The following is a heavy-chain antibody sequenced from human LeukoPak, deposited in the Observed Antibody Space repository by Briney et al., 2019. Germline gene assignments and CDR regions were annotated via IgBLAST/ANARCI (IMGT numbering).Heavy chain of an antibody. D-gene: IGHD3-3*01. CDR3: ARVGSGYSKFDY. Sequence: ASVKVSCXASGYTFTSYGISWVRQAPGQGLVWMGWISAYNGNTNYAQKLQGRVTMTTDTSTSTAYMELRSLRSDDTAVYYCARVGSGYSKFDYWGQGTLVTVSS. CDR1: GYTFTSYG. V-gene: IGHV1-18*01. CDR2: ISAYNGNT. J-gene: IGHJ4*02.